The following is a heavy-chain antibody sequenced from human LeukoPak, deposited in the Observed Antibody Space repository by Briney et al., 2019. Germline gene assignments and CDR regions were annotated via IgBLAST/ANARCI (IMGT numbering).Heavy chain of an antibody. CDR3: AKDRSYDSSGYSLLFDY. CDR1: GFTFSDYY. D-gene: IGHD3-22*01. CDR2: VGSSGSTI. V-gene: IGHV3-11*01. Sequence: GGSLRLSCAASGFTFSDYYMSWIRQAPGKGLEWVSYVGSSGSTIYYADSVKGRFTISRDNAKNSLYLQMNSLRAEDTALYYCAKDRSYDSSGYSLLFDYWGQGTLVTVSS. J-gene: IGHJ4*02.